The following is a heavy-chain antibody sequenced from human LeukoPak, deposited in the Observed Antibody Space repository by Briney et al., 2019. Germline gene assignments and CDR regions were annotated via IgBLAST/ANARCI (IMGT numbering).Heavy chain of an antibody. D-gene: IGHD6-19*01. CDR2: IKQDGSEK. CDR1: GFTFSSYW. Sequence: GGSLRLSCAASGFTFSSYWMSWVRQAPGKGLEWVANIKQDGSEKYYVDSVKGRFTISRDNAKNSLYLQMNSLRAEDTAVYYCARDLKLGSGWYLDFNYWGQGTRVTVSS. V-gene: IGHV3-7*01. J-gene: IGHJ4*02. CDR3: ARDLKLGSGWYLDFNY.